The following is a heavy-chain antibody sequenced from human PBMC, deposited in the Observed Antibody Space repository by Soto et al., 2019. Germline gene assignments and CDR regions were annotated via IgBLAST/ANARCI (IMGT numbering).Heavy chain of an antibody. V-gene: IGHV1-18*01. D-gene: IGHD1-26*01. CDR1: GYTFKNYG. J-gene: IGHJ4*02. Sequence: QVQLVQSGAEVKKPGASVKVSCKASGYTFKNYGITWVRQAPGQGLEWMGWISAYNGDTNYAQKVQGRVTMTTDTSTSTGYMELRSLRSDDTAVYYCARTPGSGSYSSYWGQGSLVTVSS. CDR2: ISAYNGDT. CDR3: ARTPGSGSYSSY.